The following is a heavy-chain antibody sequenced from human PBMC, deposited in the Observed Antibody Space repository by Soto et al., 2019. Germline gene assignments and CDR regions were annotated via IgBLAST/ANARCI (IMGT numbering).Heavy chain of an antibody. J-gene: IGHJ4*02. CDR2: LSSSSSYI. V-gene: IGHV3-21*01. CDR1: GFTLSSHA. Sequence: PGGSLRLSCAASGFTLSSHAMNWVRQAPGKGLEWVSFLSSSSSYIYYADSVKGRFTISRDNARSSLYLQLNSLRAEDTAVYYCARSSDYNYYLEYWGQGALVTVSS. D-gene: IGHD3-22*01. CDR3: ARSSDYNYYLEY.